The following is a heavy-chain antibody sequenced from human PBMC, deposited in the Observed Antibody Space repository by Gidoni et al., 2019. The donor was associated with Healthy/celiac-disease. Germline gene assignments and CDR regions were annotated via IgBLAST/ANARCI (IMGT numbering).Heavy chain of an antibody. Sequence: QVQLVQSGAEVKKPGSSVKVSCKASGVTFSSYAIRWVRQAPGQGLEWMGGIISIFGTANYAKKFQGRVTITADESTSTAYMELSSLRSEDTAVYYCARDRGLGYYYDSSGYHYGMDVWGQGTTVTVSS. D-gene: IGHD3-22*01. V-gene: IGHV1-69*01. CDR1: GVTFSSYA. J-gene: IGHJ6*02. CDR3: ARDRGLGYYYDSSGYHYGMDV. CDR2: IISIFGTA.